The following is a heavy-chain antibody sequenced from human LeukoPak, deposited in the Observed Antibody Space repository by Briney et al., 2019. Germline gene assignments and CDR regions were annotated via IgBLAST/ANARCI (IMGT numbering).Heavy chain of an antibody. Sequence: TGGSLRLSCAASGFTFSIYWMSWVRQAPGKGLEWVANIKQDGSEKYYVDSVKGRFTISRDNAKNSLYLQMNSLRAEDTAVYYCARETSVGTRGGVWGSYRLKWFDPWGQGTPVTVSS. J-gene: IGHJ5*02. D-gene: IGHD3-16*02. CDR3: ARETSVGTRGGVWGSYRLKWFDP. CDR1: GFTFSIYW. CDR2: IKQDGSEK. V-gene: IGHV3-7*01.